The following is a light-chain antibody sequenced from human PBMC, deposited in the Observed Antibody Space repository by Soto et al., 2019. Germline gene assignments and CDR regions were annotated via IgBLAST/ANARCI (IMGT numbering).Light chain of an antibody. J-gene: IGKJ4*01. CDR2: EAS. Sequence: EIVLTQSPGTLSLSPGERATLSCRASQSVGSQLAWYQQKPGQAPRLLIYEASNRATGIPARFSGSGSGTDFTLTISSLEPDDFALHYCQQRSNWPLTFGGGSQVEIK. CDR3: QQRSNWPLT. V-gene: IGKV3-11*01. CDR1: QSVGSQ.